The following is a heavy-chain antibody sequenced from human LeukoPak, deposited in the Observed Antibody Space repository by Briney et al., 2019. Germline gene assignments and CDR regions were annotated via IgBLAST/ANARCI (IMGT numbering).Heavy chain of an antibody. CDR3: ARGGLGGFGEL. J-gene: IGHJ4*02. Sequence: GASVKVSCKASGGTFSSYANSWVRQAPGQGLEWMGGIIPIFGTANYAQKFQGRVTITTDESTSTAYMELSSLRSEDTAVYYCARGGLGGFGELWSQGTLVTVSS. CDR2: IIPIFGTA. CDR1: GGTFSSYA. D-gene: IGHD3-10*01. V-gene: IGHV1-69*05.